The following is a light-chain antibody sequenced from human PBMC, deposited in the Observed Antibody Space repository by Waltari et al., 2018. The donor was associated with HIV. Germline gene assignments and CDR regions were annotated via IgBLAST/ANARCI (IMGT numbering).Light chain of an antibody. CDR2: QGS. J-gene: IGLJ2*01. Sequence: TQPPSVSVSSGHTISVTCTGDKLADKYPCWYQKKPGQPPLLLVYQGSRRPSGIPERFSASRSANTATLTIGGAQPVDEAEYFGQAWDANSVIFGGGTALSVL. V-gene: IGLV3-1*01. CDR1: KLADKY. CDR3: QAWDANSVI.